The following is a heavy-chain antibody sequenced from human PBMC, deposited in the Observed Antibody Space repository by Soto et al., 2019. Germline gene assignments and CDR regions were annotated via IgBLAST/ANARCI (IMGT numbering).Heavy chain of an antibody. J-gene: IGHJ4*02. CDR1: GGSISSSSYY. Sequence: QLQLQESGPGLVKPSETLSLTCTVSGGSISSSSYYWGWIRQPPGKGLEWIGSIYYSGSTYYNPSLKSRATISVDTSKNQFSLKLSSVTAADTAVYYCARPAYGSGSYDYWGQGTLVTVSS. CDR3: ARPAYGSGSYDY. V-gene: IGHV4-39*01. CDR2: IYYSGST. D-gene: IGHD3-10*01.